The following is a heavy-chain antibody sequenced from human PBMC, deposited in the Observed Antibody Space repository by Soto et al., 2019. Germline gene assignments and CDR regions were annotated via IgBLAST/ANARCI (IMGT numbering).Heavy chain of an antibody. CDR2: IIPIFGTA. V-gene: IGHV1-69*13. J-gene: IGHJ3*02. D-gene: IGHD3-22*01. CDR1: GGTFSSYA. CDR3: ARNLGDSSGYYPDAFDI. Sequence: SVKVSCKASGGTFSSYAISWARQAPGQGLEWMGGIIPIFGTANYAQKFQGRVTITADESTSTAYMELSSLRSEDTAVYYCARNLGDSSGYYPDAFDIWGQGTMVAVSS.